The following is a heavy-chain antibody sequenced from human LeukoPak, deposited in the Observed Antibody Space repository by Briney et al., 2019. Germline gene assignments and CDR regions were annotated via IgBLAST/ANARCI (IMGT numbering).Heavy chain of an antibody. J-gene: IGHJ4*02. CDR2: ISGSGGST. Sequence: GGSLSLSCAASGFTFSSYAVSWVRQAPGKGLEWVSAISGSGGSTYYADSVKGRFTISRDNSKNTLYLQMNSLRAEDTAVYYCAKDPKVIMIVVVIPSAWGQGTLVTVSS. V-gene: IGHV3-23*01. D-gene: IGHD3-22*01. CDR3: AKDPKVIMIVVVIPSA. CDR1: GFTFSSYA.